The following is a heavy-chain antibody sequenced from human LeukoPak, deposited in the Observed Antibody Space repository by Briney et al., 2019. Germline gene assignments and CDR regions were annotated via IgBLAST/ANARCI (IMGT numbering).Heavy chain of an antibody. D-gene: IGHD3-9*01. Sequence: PGASLRLSCATSGFSFTHYPMNWVRQAPGKWLEWNATIRATAEGTKYAYYAVSVKGRVTISRDDGRNTLYLHMNSLRDDDTSVYYGATGKRYAFDYWGQGILVTVSS. CDR3: ATGKRYAFDY. CDR1: GFSFTHYP. J-gene: IGHJ4*02. CDR2: IRATAEGTKYA. V-gene: IGHV3-21*06.